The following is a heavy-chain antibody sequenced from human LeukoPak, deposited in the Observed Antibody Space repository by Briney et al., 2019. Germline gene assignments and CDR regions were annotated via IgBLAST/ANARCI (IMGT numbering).Heavy chain of an antibody. J-gene: IGHJ4*02. V-gene: IGHV3-23*01. CDR3: AKAGIAIVVVVAATHYFDY. Sequence: PGGSLRLSCAASGFTFSSYAMSWVRQAPGKGLEWVSAISGSGGSTYYADSVKGRFTISRDNSKNTLYLQMNSLRAEDTAVYYCAKAGIAIVVVVAATHYFDYWGQGTLVTVSS. D-gene: IGHD2-15*01. CDR1: GFTFSSYA. CDR2: ISGSGGST.